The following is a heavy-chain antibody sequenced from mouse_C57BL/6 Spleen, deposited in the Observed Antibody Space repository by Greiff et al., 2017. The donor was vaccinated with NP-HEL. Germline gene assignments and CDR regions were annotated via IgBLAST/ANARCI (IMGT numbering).Heavy chain of an antibody. V-gene: IGHV1-26*01. CDR3: ARAPYYYGSSPWYFDV. D-gene: IGHD1-1*01. CDR1: GCTFTDYY. CDR2: INPNNGGT. Sequence: EVQLQQSGPELVKPGASVKISCKASGCTFTDYYMNWVKQSHGKSLEWIGDINPNNGGTSYNQKFKGKATLTVDKSSSTAYMELRSLTSEDSAVYYCARAPYYYGSSPWYFDVWGTGTTVTVSS. J-gene: IGHJ1*03.